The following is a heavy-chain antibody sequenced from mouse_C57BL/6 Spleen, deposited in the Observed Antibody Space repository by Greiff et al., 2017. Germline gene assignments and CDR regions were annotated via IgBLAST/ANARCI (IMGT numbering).Heavy chain of an antibody. Sequence: VQLQQSGPELVKPGASVKISCKASGYAFSSSWMNWVKQRPGKGLEWIGRIYPGDGDTNYNGKFKGKATLTADKSSSTAYMQLRSLTSEDSAVYFCASPAGFDYWGQGTTLTVSS. J-gene: IGHJ2*01. CDR1: GYAFSSSW. CDR2: IYPGDGDT. CDR3: ASPAGFDY. V-gene: IGHV1-82*01.